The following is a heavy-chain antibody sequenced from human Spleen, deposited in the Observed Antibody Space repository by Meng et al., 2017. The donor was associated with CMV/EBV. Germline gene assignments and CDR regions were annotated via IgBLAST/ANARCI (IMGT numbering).Heavy chain of an antibody. CDR2: ISSSSSYI. D-gene: IGHD7-27*01. V-gene: IGHV3-21*01. CDR1: GFTFSSYE. CDR3: ARGANWGSRAQYATKPDGMDV. Sequence: GGSLRLSCAASGFTFSSYEMNWVRQAPGKGLEWVSSISSSSSYIYYADSVKGRFTISRDNAKNSLYLQMNSLRAEDTAVYYCARGANWGSRAQYATKPDGMDVWGQGTTVTVSS. J-gene: IGHJ6*02.